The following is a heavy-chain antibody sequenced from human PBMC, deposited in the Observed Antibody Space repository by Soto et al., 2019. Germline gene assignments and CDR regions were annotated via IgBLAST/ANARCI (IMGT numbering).Heavy chain of an antibody. D-gene: IGHD2-15*01. CDR3: AKEGVIVVVVAADSGY. CDR2: ISGSGGST. CDR1: GFTFSSYA. V-gene: IGHV3-23*01. J-gene: IGHJ4*02. Sequence: SLRLSCAASGFTFSSYAMSWVRQAPGKGLEWVSAISGSGGSTYYADSVKGRFTISRDNSKNTLYLQMNSLRAEDTAVYYCAKEGVIVVVVAADSGYWGQGTLVTVSS.